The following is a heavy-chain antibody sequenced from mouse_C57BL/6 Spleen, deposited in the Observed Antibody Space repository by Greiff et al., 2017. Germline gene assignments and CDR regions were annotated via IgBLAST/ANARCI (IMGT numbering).Heavy chain of an antibody. D-gene: IGHD1-1*01. V-gene: IGHV1-80*01. CDR1: GYAFSSYW. J-gene: IGHJ2*01. CDR2: IYPGDGDT. CDR3: ARYGSISYYFDY. Sequence: QVHVKQSGAELVKPGASVKISCKASGYAFSSYWMNWVKQRPGKGLEWIGQIYPGDGDTNYNGKFKGKATLTEDKSSSTAYMQLSSLTSEDSAVYFCARYGSISYYFDYWGQGTTRTVSS.